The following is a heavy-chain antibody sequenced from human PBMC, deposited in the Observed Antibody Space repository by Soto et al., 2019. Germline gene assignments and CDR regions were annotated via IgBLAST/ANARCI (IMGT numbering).Heavy chain of an antibody. D-gene: IGHD6-13*01. CDR2: ISGSGGST. J-gene: IGHJ6*02. CDR1: GFTFSSYA. V-gene: IGHV3-23*01. Sequence: GGSLRLSCAASGFTFSSYAMSWVRQAPGKGLEWVSAISGSGGSTYYADSVKGRFTISRDNSKNTLYLQMNSLRAEGTAVYYCAKDQSSSWDYYYYGMDVWGQGTTVTVS. CDR3: AKDQSSSWDYYYYGMDV.